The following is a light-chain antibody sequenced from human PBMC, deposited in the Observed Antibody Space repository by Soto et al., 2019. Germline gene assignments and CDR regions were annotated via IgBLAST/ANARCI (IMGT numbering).Light chain of an antibody. Sequence: EIVLTQSPATLSLSPGERATLSCRASQSVSSYLAWYQQKPGQAPRLLIYDASNRATGIPARFSGSGSGTDLTLTISSLEPEGFAVYYCQQRSNWPSNTFGQGTKLEIK. CDR1: QSVSSY. CDR2: DAS. J-gene: IGKJ2*01. V-gene: IGKV3-11*01. CDR3: QQRSNWPSNT.